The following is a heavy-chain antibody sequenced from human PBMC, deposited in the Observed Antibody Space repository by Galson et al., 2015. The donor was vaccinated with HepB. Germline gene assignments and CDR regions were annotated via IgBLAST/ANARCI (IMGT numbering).Heavy chain of an antibody. CDR1: GGSISSYY. Sequence: SETLSLTCTVSGGSISSYYWSWIRQPPGKGLEWIGYIYYSGSTNYNPSLKSRVTISVDTSKNQFSLKLSSVTAADTAVYYCARTGRYVSNINWYYYYFYYMDVWGKGTTVTVSS. D-gene: IGHD6-13*01. CDR2: IYYSGST. CDR3: ARTGRYVSNINWYYYYFYYMDV. J-gene: IGHJ6*03. V-gene: IGHV4-59*01.